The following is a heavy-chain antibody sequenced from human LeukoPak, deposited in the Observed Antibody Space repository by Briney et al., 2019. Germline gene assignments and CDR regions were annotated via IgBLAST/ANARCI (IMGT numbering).Heavy chain of an antibody. J-gene: IGHJ5*02. CDR2: IYYSGTT. Sequence: SETLSLTCTVSGGSIDNNFYYWGWVRQPPGKGLQWMGSIYYSGTTYYNPSLKSRVTVSVDTSKNQFSLNLNSVTAADTAVYYCARVIREQRRKNWFDPWGQGTLVTVSS. V-gene: IGHV4-39*07. D-gene: IGHD1-26*01. CDR1: GGSIDNNFYY. CDR3: ARVIREQRRKNWFDP.